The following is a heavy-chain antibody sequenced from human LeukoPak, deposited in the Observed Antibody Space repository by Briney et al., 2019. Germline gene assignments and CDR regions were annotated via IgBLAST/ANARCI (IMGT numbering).Heavy chain of an antibody. J-gene: IGHJ4*02. Sequence: PGGSLRLSCAASGFTFSDYYVSWIRQAPGKGLEWVSYISSSSSFTNHADSVKGRFTISRDNAKNSLYLHMNSLRAEDTAVYYCARDGMSDYDYFDYWGQGTLVTVSS. D-gene: IGHD5-12*01. CDR1: GFTFSDYY. CDR2: ISSSSSFT. CDR3: ARDGMSDYDYFDY. V-gene: IGHV3-11*05.